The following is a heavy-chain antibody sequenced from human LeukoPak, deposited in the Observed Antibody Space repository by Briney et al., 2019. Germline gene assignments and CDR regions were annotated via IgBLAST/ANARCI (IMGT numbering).Heavy chain of an antibody. J-gene: IGHJ5*02. CDR1: GGTFSSYA. D-gene: IGHD2-2*01. CDR3: ARSPGRLVVVPAAPENWFDP. V-gene: IGHV1-69*04. Sequence: ASVTVSCKASGGTFSSYAISWVRQAPGQGLEWMGRIIPIFGIANYAQKFQGRVTITADKSTSTAYMELSSLRSEDTAVYYCARSPGRLVVVPAAPENWFDPWGQGTLVTVSS. CDR2: IIPIFGIA.